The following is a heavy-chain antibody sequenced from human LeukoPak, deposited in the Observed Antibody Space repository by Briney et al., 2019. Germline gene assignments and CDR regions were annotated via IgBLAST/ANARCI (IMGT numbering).Heavy chain of an antibody. Sequence: ASVKVSCKTSGYTFTTYHINWVRQATGQGLEWLGWVNPYSGDRGYAQKFQGRLSITSDTSISTAYMELGSLRSDDTAVYFWARTTSFTASGYDYWGQGTLVTVSS. J-gene: IGHJ4*02. CDR1: GYTFTTYH. D-gene: IGHD6-25*01. CDR2: VNPYSGDR. CDR3: ARTTSFTASGYDY. V-gene: IGHV1-8*03.